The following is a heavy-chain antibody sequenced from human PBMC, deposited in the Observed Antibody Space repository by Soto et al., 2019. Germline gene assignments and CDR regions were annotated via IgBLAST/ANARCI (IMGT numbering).Heavy chain of an antibody. V-gene: IGHV3-66*01. Sequence: EVQLVESGGGLVQPGGSLRLSCVASGFTVSSNYMSWVRQAPGKGLEWVSIIYSGGSTYYADSVKGRFTISRDNSKNTLYLKMNSLRAEDTAVYYCAISGWYGYFDYWGQGTLVTVSS. J-gene: IGHJ4*02. CDR1: GFTVSSNY. D-gene: IGHD6-19*01. CDR3: AISGWYGYFDY. CDR2: IYSGGST.